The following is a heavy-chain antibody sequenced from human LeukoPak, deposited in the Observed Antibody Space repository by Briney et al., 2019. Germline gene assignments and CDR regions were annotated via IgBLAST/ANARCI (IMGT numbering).Heavy chain of an antibody. J-gene: IGHJ5*02. CDR2: ISGSGGST. Sequence: EPGGSLRLSCAASGFTFSSYAMSWVRQAPGKGLEWVSAISGSGGSTYYADSVKGRFTISRDNSKNTLYLQMNSLRAEDTAVYYCAKDHPRLLKVPAATAPLFGASQVEAWGQGTLVTVSS. CDR1: GFTFSSYA. V-gene: IGHV3-23*01. D-gene: IGHD2-2*01. CDR3: AKDHPRLLKVPAATAPLFGASQVEA.